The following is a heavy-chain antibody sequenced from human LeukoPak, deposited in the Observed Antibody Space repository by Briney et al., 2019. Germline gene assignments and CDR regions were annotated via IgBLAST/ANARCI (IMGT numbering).Heavy chain of an antibody. D-gene: IGHD1-26*01. V-gene: IGHV3-21*01. CDR1: GFTFSSYS. J-gene: IGHJ4*02. Sequence: GVSLRLSCAAAGFTFSSYSMNWVRQAPGKGLEWVSSISSSSSYIYYADSVKGRFTISRDNAKNSLYLQMNSLRAQDTAVYYCARDSDVLAPGRDTPSLNWAQGTLVTVSS. CDR2: ISSSSSYI. CDR3: ARDSDVLAPGRDTPSLN.